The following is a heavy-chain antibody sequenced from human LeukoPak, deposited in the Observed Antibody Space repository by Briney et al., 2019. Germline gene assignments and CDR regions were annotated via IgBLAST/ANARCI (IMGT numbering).Heavy chain of an antibody. D-gene: IGHD3-10*01. Sequence: GESLRLSCRASEFTFSSYAMNWVRQAPGKGLEWVSTISGSGGSIYYADSVKGRFTISTDNSKNTLYLQMNSLRAEDTAVYYCAKDRGVRGVFYYYYYMDVWGKGTTVTISS. CDR1: EFTFSSYA. V-gene: IGHV3-23*01. CDR2: ISGSGGSI. J-gene: IGHJ6*03. CDR3: AKDRGVRGVFYYYYYMDV.